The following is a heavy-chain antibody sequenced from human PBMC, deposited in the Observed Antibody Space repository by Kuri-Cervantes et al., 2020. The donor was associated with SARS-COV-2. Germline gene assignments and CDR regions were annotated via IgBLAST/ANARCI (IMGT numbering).Heavy chain of an antibody. Sequence: SETLSLTCAVSGYSISSGYYWGWIRQPPGKGLEWIGYIYHSGSTYYNPSLKSRVTISVDRSKNQFSLKLSSVTAADTAVYYCARRVVTAKGTAFDIWGQGTMVTVSS. CDR1: GYSISSGYY. D-gene: IGHD2-21*02. CDR2: IYHSGST. CDR3: ARRVVTAKGTAFDI. J-gene: IGHJ3*02. V-gene: IGHV4-38-2*01.